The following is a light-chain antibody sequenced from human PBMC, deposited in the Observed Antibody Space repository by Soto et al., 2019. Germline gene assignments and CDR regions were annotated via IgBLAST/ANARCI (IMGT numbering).Light chain of an antibody. V-gene: IGLV4-69*01. Sequence: QPVVTQSPSASASLGASVKLTCILSSGHSSYAIAWHQQQPEKGPRYLMKLYSDGSHTKGDGIPDRFSGSSSGGERYLTLSSLQSEDEADYYCQTWGTDTVVFGGGTKLTVL. J-gene: IGLJ2*01. CDR3: QTWGTDTVV. CDR2: LYSDGSH. CDR1: SGHSSYA.